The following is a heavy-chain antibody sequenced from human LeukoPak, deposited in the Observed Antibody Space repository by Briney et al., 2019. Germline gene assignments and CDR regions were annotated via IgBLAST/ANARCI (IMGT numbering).Heavy chain of an antibody. D-gene: IGHD1-26*01. J-gene: IGHJ3*02. Sequence: PGGSLRLSCAASGFTFSNYAMNWVRQAPEKGLEWVSCISTTSSYIFYADSVRGRFTISRDNAKNSLYLQMDSLRAEDTAVYYCARGGIITSYAFEIWGQGTMVTVSS. V-gene: IGHV3-21*01. CDR2: ISTTSSYI. CDR3: ARGGIITSYAFEI. CDR1: GFTFSNYA.